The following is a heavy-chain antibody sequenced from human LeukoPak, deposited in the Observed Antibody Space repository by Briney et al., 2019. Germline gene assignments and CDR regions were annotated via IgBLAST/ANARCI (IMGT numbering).Heavy chain of an antibody. CDR2: IFYIGST. D-gene: IGHD6-25*01. Sequence: SETLSLTCTVSGTSVNYHYWSWIRQSPGKGLEWIGYIFYIGSTKYNPSLESRVTISEDMSKNQLSLKLSSVTAADTAVYYCARKFPTADDYFDYWGQGILVSVSS. CDR1: GTSVNYHY. J-gene: IGHJ4*02. V-gene: IGHV4-59*02. CDR3: ARKFPTADDYFDY.